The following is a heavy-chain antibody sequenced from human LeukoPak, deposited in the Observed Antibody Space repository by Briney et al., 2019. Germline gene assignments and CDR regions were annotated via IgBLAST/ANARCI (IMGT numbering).Heavy chain of an antibody. Sequence: GESLKISCKGSGYSFTSYWIGWVRQMPGKGLEWMGIIYPGDSDTRYSPSFQGQVTISADKSISTAYLQWSSLKASDTAMYYSARLAGIAVAGYFPHFDYWGQGTLVTVSS. CDR1: GYSFTSYW. V-gene: IGHV5-51*01. CDR3: ARLAGIAVAGYFPHFDY. J-gene: IGHJ4*02. CDR2: IYPGDSDT. D-gene: IGHD6-19*01.